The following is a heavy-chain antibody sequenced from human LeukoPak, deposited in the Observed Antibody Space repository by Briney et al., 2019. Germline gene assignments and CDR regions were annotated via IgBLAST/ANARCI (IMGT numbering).Heavy chain of an antibody. CDR3: ARALSPVLRFLEWLSNWFDP. D-gene: IGHD3-3*01. V-gene: IGHV4-34*01. CDR1: GGSFSGYY. Sequence: SETLSLTCAVYGGSFSGYYWSWIRQPPGKGLEWIGEINHSGSTNYNPSLKSRVTISVDTSKNQFSLKLSSVTAADTAVYYCARALSPVLRFLEWLSNWFDPWGQGTLVTVSS. CDR2: INHSGST. J-gene: IGHJ5*02.